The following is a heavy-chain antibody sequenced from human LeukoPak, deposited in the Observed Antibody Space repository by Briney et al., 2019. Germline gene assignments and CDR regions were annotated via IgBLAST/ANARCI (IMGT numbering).Heavy chain of an antibody. CDR2: INPASGGT. J-gene: IGHJ4*02. Sequence: ASVMVSCKASGYSFTGHYLYWVRQAPGQGLEWMGWINPASGGTEYAQIFQGRVSMTTDTSTNTAYMELTGRISDDTAVYYCSKSGLGGLDSTAYRFLEHWGQGTLIAVSS. CDR1: GYSFTGHY. D-gene: IGHD3-22*01. V-gene: IGHV1-2*02. CDR3: SKSGLGGLDSTAYRFLEH.